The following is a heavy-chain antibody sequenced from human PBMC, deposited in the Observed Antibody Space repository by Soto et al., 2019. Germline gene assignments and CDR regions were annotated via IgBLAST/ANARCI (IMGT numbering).Heavy chain of an antibody. CDR3: ARVRYYYDSSGYSGYYYYGMDV. Sequence: SETLSLTCTVSGGSISSSSYYWGWSRQPPGKGLEWIGSIYYSGSTYYNPSLKSRVTISVDTSKNQFSLKLSSVTAADTAVYYCARVRYYYDSSGYSGYYYYGMDVWGKGTTVT. D-gene: IGHD3-22*01. CDR1: GGSISSSSYY. J-gene: IGHJ6*04. V-gene: IGHV4-39*01. CDR2: IYYSGST.